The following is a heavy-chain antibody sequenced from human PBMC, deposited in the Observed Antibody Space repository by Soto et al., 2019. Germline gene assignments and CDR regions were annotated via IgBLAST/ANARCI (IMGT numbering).Heavy chain of an antibody. CDR1: LFTFSNFA. Sequence: GGTLRLSCAASLFTFSNFAMRWLRQAPGKGLEWVSGISASGGGTQYADSVKGRFTISRDNSRNTLNLQMNSVRAEDTAVYYCAKLADSSTDCWGQGTLVTVSS. V-gene: IGHV3-23*01. CDR2: ISASGGGT. CDR3: AKLADSSTDC. J-gene: IGHJ4*02. D-gene: IGHD6-13*01.